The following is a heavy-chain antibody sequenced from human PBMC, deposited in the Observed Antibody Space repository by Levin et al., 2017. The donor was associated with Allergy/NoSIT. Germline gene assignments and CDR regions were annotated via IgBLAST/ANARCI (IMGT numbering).Heavy chain of an antibody. CDR2: IKQDGSEK. CDR1: GFTFSSYW. V-gene: IGHV3-7*03. D-gene: IGHD4-11*01. CDR3: ARNVDSRFDP. J-gene: IGHJ5*02. Sequence: GESLKISCAASGFTFSSYWMSWVRQAPGKGLEWVANIKQDGSEKYYVDSVKGRFTISRDNAKNSLYLQMNSLRAEDTAVYYCARNVDSRFDPWGQGTLVAVSS.